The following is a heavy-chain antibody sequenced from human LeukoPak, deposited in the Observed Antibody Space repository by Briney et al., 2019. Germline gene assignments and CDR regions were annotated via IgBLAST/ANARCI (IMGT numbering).Heavy chain of an antibody. Sequence: KSSETLSLTCTVSGGSISSSSYYWGWIRQPPGKGLEWIGEINHSGSTNYNPSLKSRVTISVDTSKNQFSLKLSSVTAADTAVYYCARRDSPEGDGYNLDYWGQGTLVTVSS. CDR1: GGSISSSSYY. J-gene: IGHJ4*02. D-gene: IGHD5-24*01. CDR3: ARRDSPEGDGYNLDY. V-gene: IGHV4-39*07. CDR2: INHSGST.